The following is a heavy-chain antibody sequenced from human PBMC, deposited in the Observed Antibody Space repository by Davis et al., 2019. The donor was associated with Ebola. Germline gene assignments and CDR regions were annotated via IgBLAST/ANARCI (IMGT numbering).Heavy chain of an antibody. CDR2: FSAHNGNT. CDR1: GYSFSSYG. V-gene: IGHV1-18*04. J-gene: IGHJ4*02. Sequence: ASVKVSCKASGYSFSSYGFSWVRQAPGQGLEWMGWFSAHNGNTNYAQKLQGRVTMTTDTSTSTVYMELSSLRSEDTAVYYCARADYGMYYFDYWGQGTLVTVSS. D-gene: IGHD4-17*01. CDR3: ARADYGMYYFDY.